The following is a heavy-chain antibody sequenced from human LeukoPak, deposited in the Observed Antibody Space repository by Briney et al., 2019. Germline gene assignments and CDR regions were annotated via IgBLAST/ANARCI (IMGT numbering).Heavy chain of an antibody. V-gene: IGHV3-23*01. D-gene: IGHD3-10*01. CDR2: INDNGGST. Sequence: GGSLRLSCAASGFTFRNYAMSWVRQAPGKGLEWVSAINDNGGSTYYADSVKGRFTISRDNSKNTLYLQMNSLRAEDTAVYYCARDRGALLSAFDIWGQGTKVTVSS. CDR3: ARDRGALLSAFDI. J-gene: IGHJ3*02. CDR1: GFTFRNYA.